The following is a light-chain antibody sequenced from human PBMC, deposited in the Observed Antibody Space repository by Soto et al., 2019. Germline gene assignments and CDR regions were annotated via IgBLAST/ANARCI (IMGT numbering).Light chain of an antibody. CDR1: QNISPW. V-gene: IGKV1-5*03. J-gene: IGKJ1*01. Sequence: DIQMTQSPSTLSASVGDRVTITCRASQNISPWLAWYQQKPGEAPKLLIYKASSLESGVSSRFSGSGSGTESRPTISRLQPDYFAIYYCHQYCKSSTFGLGTKVEIK. CDR2: KAS. CDR3: HQYCKSST.